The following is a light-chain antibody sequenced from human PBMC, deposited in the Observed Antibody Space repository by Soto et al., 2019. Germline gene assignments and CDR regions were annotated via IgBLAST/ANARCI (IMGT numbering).Light chain of an antibody. Sequence: EIVLTQSPATLSLSPGERATLSCRASQSVSSYLAWYQQKPGQAPRLLIYDASSRATGIPARFSGSGSGTEFNLTISSLQSEDFGVYYCQQYNNWPRATFGGGTKVDIK. V-gene: IGKV3D-15*01. J-gene: IGKJ4*01. CDR3: QQYNNWPRAT. CDR2: DAS. CDR1: QSVSSY.